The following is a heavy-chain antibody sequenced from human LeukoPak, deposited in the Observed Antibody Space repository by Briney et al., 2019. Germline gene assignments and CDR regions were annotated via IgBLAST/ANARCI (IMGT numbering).Heavy chain of an antibody. V-gene: IGHV4-4*02. CDR3: AGEGTTYNWFDP. J-gene: IGHJ5*02. D-gene: IGHD1-7*01. CDR1: GGPISSSNW. CDR2: IYHSGST. Sequence: SGTLSLTCAVSGGPISSSNWWSWVRQPPGKGLEWIGEIYHSGSTNYNPSLKSRVTISVDTSKNQFSLKLSSVTAADTAVYYRAGEGTTYNWFDPWGQGTLVTVSS.